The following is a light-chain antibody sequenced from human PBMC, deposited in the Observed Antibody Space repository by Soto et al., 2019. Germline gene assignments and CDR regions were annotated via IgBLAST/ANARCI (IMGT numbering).Light chain of an antibody. Sequence: EIVMTQSPATLSVSPGERATLSCRASQSVSSNLAWYQQKPGQAPRLLIYGASTRATGIPARFSGSGSGTEFTLTISSLQSEDFAVYYCQQRSNWPITFAQGTRLENK. CDR1: QSVSSN. CDR3: QQRSNWPIT. CDR2: GAS. V-gene: IGKV3-15*01. J-gene: IGKJ5*01.